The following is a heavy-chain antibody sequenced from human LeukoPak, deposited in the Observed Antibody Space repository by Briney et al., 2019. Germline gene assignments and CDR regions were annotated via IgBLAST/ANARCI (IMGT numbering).Heavy chain of an antibody. Sequence: PSETLSLTCTVSGGSISSYYWSWIRQPAGKGLEWIGRIYTSGSTNYNPSLKSRVTMSVDTSKNQFSLKLSPVTAADTAVYYCARDRSIAAAGVDYFDYWGQGTLVTVSS. CDR1: GGSISSYY. CDR3: ARDRSIAAAGVDYFDY. J-gene: IGHJ4*02. CDR2: IYTSGST. D-gene: IGHD6-13*01. V-gene: IGHV4-4*07.